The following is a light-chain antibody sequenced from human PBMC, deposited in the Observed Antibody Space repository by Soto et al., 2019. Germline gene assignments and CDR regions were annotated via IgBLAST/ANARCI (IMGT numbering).Light chain of an antibody. Sequence: QSVLTQPASVSGSPGQSITISCTGTSSDVGRYNYVSWYQQHPGKAPKLMIYDVNDRPSGVSNRFSGSKSGNTASLTISGLQAEDEADYYCCSYTSSNTLVFGGGTQLTVL. CDR2: DVN. CDR3: CSYTSSNTLV. CDR1: SSDVGRYNY. J-gene: IGLJ2*01. V-gene: IGLV2-14*01.